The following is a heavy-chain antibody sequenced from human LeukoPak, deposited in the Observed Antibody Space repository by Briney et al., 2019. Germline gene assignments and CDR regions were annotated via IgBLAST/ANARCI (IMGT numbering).Heavy chain of an antibody. V-gene: IGHV3-23*01. D-gene: IGHD3-10*01. CDR2: ISGSGGST. Sequence: GGSLRLSCAASGFTFSSYAMSWVRQAPGKGLEWVSAISGSGGSTYCADSVKGRFTISRDNSKNTLYLQMNSLRAEDTAVYYCAKETNVLLWFGEFGNRRYQQHGFDYWGQGTLVTVSS. CDR1: GFTFSSYA. J-gene: IGHJ4*02. CDR3: AKETNVLLWFGEFGNRRYQQHGFDY.